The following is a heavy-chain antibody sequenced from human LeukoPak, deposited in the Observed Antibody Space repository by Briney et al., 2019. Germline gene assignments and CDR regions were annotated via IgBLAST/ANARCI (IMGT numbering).Heavy chain of an antibody. V-gene: IGHV4-4*02. D-gene: IGHD2-8*01. J-gene: IGHJ4*02. CDR2: IYHDRTT. CDR1: GDSITAPKW. Sequence: PSETLSLICTVSGDSITAPKWWSWVRQAPGEGLEWIGEIYHDRTTSFNPSLKSRLTISVDKSANQFFLNLNSVSATDTAVYYCVGRGLYGGTWLFEYWGQGALVTVSS. CDR3: VGRGLYGGTWLFEY.